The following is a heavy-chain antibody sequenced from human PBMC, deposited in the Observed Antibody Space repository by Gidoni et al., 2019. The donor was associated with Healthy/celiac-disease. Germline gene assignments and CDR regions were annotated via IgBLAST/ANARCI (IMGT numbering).Heavy chain of an antibody. CDR1: GGSFSGYY. Sequence: QVQLQQWGAGLLKPSETLSLTCAVYGGSFSGYYWSWIRQPPGKGLEWIGEINHSGSTNYNPSLKSRVTISVDTSKNQFSLKLSSVTAADTAVYYCARGCGTGTTRKSTWFDPWGQGTLVTVSS. J-gene: IGHJ5*02. D-gene: IGHD1-1*01. V-gene: IGHV4-34*01. CDR3: ARGCGTGTTRKSTWFDP. CDR2: INHSGST.